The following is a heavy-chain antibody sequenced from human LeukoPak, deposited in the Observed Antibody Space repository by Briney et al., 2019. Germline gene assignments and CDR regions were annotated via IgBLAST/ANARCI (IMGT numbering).Heavy chain of an antibody. V-gene: IGHV3-23*01. Sequence: GGSLRLSCAASGFNFRGQAMSWVRQGPGKGLEWVAGISGRGETTYYADSVKGLFTISRDNSKNTLFLQVNSLRAEDTAVYYCAKDVIRGGISYFDSWGQGTLVTISS. CDR1: GFNFRGQA. CDR2: ISGRGETT. CDR3: AKDVIRGGISYFDS. J-gene: IGHJ4*02. D-gene: IGHD3-10*01.